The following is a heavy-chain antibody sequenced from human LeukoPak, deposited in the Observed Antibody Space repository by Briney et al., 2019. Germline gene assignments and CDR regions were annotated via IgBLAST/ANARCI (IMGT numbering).Heavy chain of an antibody. CDR1: GGSISSSSYH. CDR3: ARRMIGGYYDSSGYYEFFDY. Sequence: KPSETLSLTCTVSGGSISSSSYHWGWIRLPPGKGLEWIGSIYCSGSTYYNPSLKSRVTISVDTSKNQFSLKLSSVTAADTAVYYCARRMIGGYYDSSGYYEFFDYWGQGTLVTVSS. J-gene: IGHJ4*02. V-gene: IGHV4-39*01. CDR2: IYCSGST. D-gene: IGHD3-22*01.